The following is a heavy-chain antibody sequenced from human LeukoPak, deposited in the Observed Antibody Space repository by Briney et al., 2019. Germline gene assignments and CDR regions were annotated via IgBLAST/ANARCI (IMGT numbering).Heavy chain of an antibody. CDR3: ARVSTGWGEVDY. CDR1: GYTFTSYD. J-gene: IGHJ4*02. CDR2: MNPNSGNT. D-gene: IGHD5/OR15-5a*01. Sequence: GASVKVSCKASGYTFTSYDINWVRQATGQGLEWMGWMNPNSGNTGYAQKFQGRVTMTRNTSISTAYMELSILRSEDTAVYYCARVSTGWGEVDYWGQGTLVTVSS. V-gene: IGHV1-8*01.